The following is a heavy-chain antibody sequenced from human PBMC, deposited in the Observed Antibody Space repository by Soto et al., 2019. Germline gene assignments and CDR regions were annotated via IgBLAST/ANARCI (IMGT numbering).Heavy chain of an antibody. Sequence: GGSLRLSCAASGFTFSSYWMHWVRQAPGKGLVWVSHINGDGSTTSYAGSVKGRFTISRDNAKNTLYLQMDSLRAEDTAVYYCARDPGTHFDYWGQGTLVTVSS. V-gene: IGHV3-74*01. CDR1: GFTFSSYW. CDR3: ARDPGTHFDY. CDR2: INGDGSTT. J-gene: IGHJ4*02. D-gene: IGHD1-1*01.